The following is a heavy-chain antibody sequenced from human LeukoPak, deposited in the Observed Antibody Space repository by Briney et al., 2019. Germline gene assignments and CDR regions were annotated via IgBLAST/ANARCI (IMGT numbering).Heavy chain of an antibody. CDR3: ARVPRLLWFGEGGHGMDV. V-gene: IGHV3-74*01. CDR1: GLTFSSYW. CDR2: INSDGSST. Sequence: GGSLRLSCAASGLTFSSYWMHWVRQAPGKGLVWVSRINSDGSSTSYADSVKGRFTISRDNAKNTLYLQMNSLRAEDTAVYYCARVPRLLWFGEGGHGMDVWGKGTTVTVSS. J-gene: IGHJ6*04. D-gene: IGHD3-10*01.